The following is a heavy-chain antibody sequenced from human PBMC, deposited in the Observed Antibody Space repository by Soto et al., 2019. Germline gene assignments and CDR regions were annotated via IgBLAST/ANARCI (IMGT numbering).Heavy chain of an antibody. Sequence: QVQLVVSGGGLVKPGGSLRISCAASGFTFSDYYISWIRQAPGKGLEWVSYISSSGSIIYYADSVKGRFTISRENAKNSLYLQMNSLRAEDSAVYYCAPAGYDSNFFAVTPLSAGHFWGQGTLVTVSS. J-gene: IGHJ4*02. CDR3: APAGYDSNFFAVTPLSAGHF. CDR2: ISSSGSII. D-gene: IGHD2-2*01. CDR1: GFTFSDYY. V-gene: IGHV3-11*01.